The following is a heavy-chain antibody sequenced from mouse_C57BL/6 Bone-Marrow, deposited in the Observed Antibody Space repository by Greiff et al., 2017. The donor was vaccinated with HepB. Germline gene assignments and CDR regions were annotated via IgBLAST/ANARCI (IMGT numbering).Heavy chain of an antibody. CDR3: ARWGVGGFAY. CDR1: GYTFTSYW. CDR2: NDPSDSYT. J-gene: IGHJ3*01. V-gene: IGHV1-50*01. Sequence: VQLQQPGAELVKPGASVKLSCKASGYTFTSYWMQWVKQRPGQGLEWIGENDPSDSYTNHNQKFTGKATLTVDTSSSTAYMQLSSPTSEDSAVYYCARWGVGGFAYWGQGTLVTVSA.